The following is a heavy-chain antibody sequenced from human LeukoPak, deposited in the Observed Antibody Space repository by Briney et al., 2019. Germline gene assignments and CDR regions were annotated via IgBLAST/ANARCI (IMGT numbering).Heavy chain of an antibody. CDR2: ISSGDSST. CDR3: AKCMSGSGVCLNFDS. J-gene: IGHJ4*02. Sequence: QPGGSLRLSCEASGFTFTTYAMSWLRQAPGKGLQRVSGISSGDSSTYYTDSVKGRFTISRDNSKNTLYLQINSLRAEDTAVYYCAKCMSGSGVCLNFDSWGQGILVTVSS. CDR1: GFTFTTYA. D-gene: IGHD2-21*02. V-gene: IGHV3-23*01.